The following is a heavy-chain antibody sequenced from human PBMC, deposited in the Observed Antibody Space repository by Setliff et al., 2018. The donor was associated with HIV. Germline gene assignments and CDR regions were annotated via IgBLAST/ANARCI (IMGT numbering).Heavy chain of an antibody. Sequence: TFDDYAMHWVRQAPGKGLEWVSFISWDGGSSDYADSVKGRFTISRDNAKNSLYVQMNSLRAEDTAVYYCARGQTTGEYWGQGTLVTVSS. V-gene: IGHV3-43D*03. D-gene: IGHD4-17*01. CDR1: TFDDYA. CDR3: ARGQTTGEY. CDR2: ISWDGGSS. J-gene: IGHJ4*02.